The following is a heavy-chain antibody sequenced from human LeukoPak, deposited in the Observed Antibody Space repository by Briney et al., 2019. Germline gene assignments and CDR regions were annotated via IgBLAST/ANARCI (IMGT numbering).Heavy chain of an antibody. Sequence: GGSLRLSCGASELAFKNVWMSWVRQAPGKGLEWVGRISSKSDGGTTDYAAPVKGRFTISRDDSTNTLSLQMSGLKAEDTALYFCITEPHDYGDFTFGYWGQGTLVTVSS. CDR3: ITEPHDYGDFTFGY. J-gene: IGHJ4*02. CDR2: ISSKSDGGTT. D-gene: IGHD4-17*01. CDR1: ELAFKNVW. V-gene: IGHV3-15*01.